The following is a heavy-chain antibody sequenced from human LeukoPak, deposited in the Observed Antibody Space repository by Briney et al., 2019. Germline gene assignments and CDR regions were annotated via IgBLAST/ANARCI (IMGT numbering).Heavy chain of an antibody. D-gene: IGHD1-26*01. CDR3: ARHNLKIVRAYDAFDI. CDR1: GGSFSGYY. CDR2: INHSGST. J-gene: IGHJ3*02. Sequence: SETLSLTCAVYGGSFSGYYWSWIRQPPGKGLEWIGEINHSGSTNYNPSLKSRVTISVDKSKNQFSLNLSSLTAADTAVYFCARHNLKIVRAYDAFDIWGQGTVVTVSS. V-gene: IGHV4-34*01.